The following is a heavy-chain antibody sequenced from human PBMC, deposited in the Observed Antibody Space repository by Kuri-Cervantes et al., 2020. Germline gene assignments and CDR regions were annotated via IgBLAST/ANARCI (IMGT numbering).Heavy chain of an antibody. CDR3: ASMVRGTLLSYFDY. D-gene: IGHD3-10*01. CDR2: IKQDGSEK. Sequence: GESLKISCAASGFTFSSYWMSWVRQAPGKGLEWVANIKQDGSEKYYVDSVKGRLTISRDNAKNSLYLQMNSLRAEDTAVYYCASMVRGTLLSYFDYWGQGTLVTVSS. CDR1: GFTFSSYW. J-gene: IGHJ4*02. V-gene: IGHV3-7*01.